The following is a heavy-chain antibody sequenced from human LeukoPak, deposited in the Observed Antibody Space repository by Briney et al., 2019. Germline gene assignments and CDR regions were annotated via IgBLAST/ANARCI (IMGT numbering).Heavy chain of an antibody. D-gene: IGHD3-10*01. J-gene: IGHJ4*02. V-gene: IGHV3-48*03. CDR2: ISSSGSTI. Sequence: GGSLRLSCAASGFTFSNYEMNWVRQAPGKGLEWLSYISSSGSTIYYADSVKGRFTVSRDNAKNSLYLQMNSLGAEDMALYYCAREGAGIMVRGVILDYWGQRALVTVSS. CDR3: AREGAGIMVRGVILDY. CDR1: GFTFSNYE.